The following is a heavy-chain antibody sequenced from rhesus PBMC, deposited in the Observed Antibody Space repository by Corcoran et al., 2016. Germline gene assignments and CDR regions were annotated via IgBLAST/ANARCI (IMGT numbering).Heavy chain of an antibody. V-gene: IGHV3-30*01. CDR3: TTDSVYYNIWTGYYRSFDY. Sequence: EVQLVESGGGLVQPGGSLRLSCAASGFHFSNVGLNGVRQAPGKGLEWVARIKSKAEGGTADYAASVKGRFTISRDDSKNTLYLQMNSLKTEDTAVYYCTTDSVYYNIWTGYYRSFDYWGQGVLVTVSS. J-gene: IGHJ4*01. D-gene: IGHD3-3*01. CDR2: IKSKAEGGTA. CDR1: GFHFSNVG.